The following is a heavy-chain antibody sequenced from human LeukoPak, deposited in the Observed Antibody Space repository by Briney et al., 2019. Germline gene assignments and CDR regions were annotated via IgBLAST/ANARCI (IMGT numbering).Heavy chain of an antibody. J-gene: IGHJ1*01. CDR1: GFTFDDYA. Sequence: PGGSLRLSCAASGFTFDDYAMHWVRQAPGKGLEWVSGISWNSGSIGYADSVKGRFTISRDNAKNSLYLQMNSLRAEDTALYYCAKGDTHSSGYYYTYFQHWGQGTLVTVSS. V-gene: IGHV3-9*01. CDR2: ISWNSGSI. D-gene: IGHD3-22*01. CDR3: AKGDTHSSGYYYTYFQH.